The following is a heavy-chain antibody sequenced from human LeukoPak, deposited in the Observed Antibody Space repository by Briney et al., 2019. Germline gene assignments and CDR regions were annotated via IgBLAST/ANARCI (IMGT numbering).Heavy chain of an antibody. D-gene: IGHD4-23*01. CDR1: GYTFTAYY. V-gene: IGHV1-2*02. Sequence: ASMKVSCKASGYTFTAYYMHWVRQAPGQGLEWMGWINPKSGGTNYGKKLQGRVTMTRDTSINTAYMELSRLRSDDTAVYYCARVMDYGGNRENFDYWGQGTLVTVSS. J-gene: IGHJ4*02. CDR2: INPKSGGT. CDR3: ARVMDYGGNRENFDY.